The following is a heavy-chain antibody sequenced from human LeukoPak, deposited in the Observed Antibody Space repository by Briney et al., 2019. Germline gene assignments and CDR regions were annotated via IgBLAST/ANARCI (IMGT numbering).Heavy chain of an antibody. CDR1: GGSISSYY. Sequence: PSETLSLTCTVSGGSISSYYWSWIRQPPGKGLEWIGYIYYSGSTNYNPSLKSRVTISVDTSKNQFSLKLSSVTAADTAVYYCARDGVSGSYHDYWGQGTLVTVSS. CDR3: ARDGVSGSYHDY. D-gene: IGHD1-26*01. CDR2: IYYSGST. V-gene: IGHV4-59*01. J-gene: IGHJ4*02.